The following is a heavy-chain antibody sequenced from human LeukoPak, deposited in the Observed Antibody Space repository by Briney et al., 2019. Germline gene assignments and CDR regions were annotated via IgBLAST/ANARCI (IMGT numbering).Heavy chain of an antibody. D-gene: IGHD2-15*01. Sequence: PSETLSLTCTVSGASIRSGDYYWSWIRQPPGKGLEWIGYIYDSGSTYYNPSLKSRITISVDTSENRFSLKLSSVAATDTAVYYCARDCSGGSCYGAFDIWGQGTMVTVSS. V-gene: IGHV4-30-4*01. CDR3: ARDCSGGSCYGAFDI. J-gene: IGHJ3*02. CDR2: IYDSGST. CDR1: GASIRSGDYY.